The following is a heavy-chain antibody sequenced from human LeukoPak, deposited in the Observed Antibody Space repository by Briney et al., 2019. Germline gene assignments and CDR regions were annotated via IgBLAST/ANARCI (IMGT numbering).Heavy chain of an antibody. CDR1: GGTFSSYA. D-gene: IGHD4-23*01. CDR2: IIPILGIA. CDR3: ARDTHYYGGNPNGAFDI. V-gene: IGHV1-69*04. Sequence: SVKVSCKASGGTFSSYAISWVRQAPGQGLEWMGRIIPILGIANYAQKFQGRVTITADKSTSTAYMELSSLRSKDTAVYYCARDTHYYGGNPNGAFDIWGQGTMVTVSS. J-gene: IGHJ3*02.